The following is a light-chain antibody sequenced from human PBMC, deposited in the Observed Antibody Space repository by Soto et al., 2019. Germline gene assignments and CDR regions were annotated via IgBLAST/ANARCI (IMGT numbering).Light chain of an antibody. CDR1: QSVGSY. V-gene: IGKV3-11*01. Sequence: EIVLTQSPATLSLSPGDRATLSCRASQSVGSYLAWYQQKPGQGPRLLIYDASNRATGIPARFSGSGSGTDFTLSISSLEPEDSAVYYCQQRNNWPLTFGGGTKVEIK. CDR3: QQRNNWPLT. J-gene: IGKJ4*01. CDR2: DAS.